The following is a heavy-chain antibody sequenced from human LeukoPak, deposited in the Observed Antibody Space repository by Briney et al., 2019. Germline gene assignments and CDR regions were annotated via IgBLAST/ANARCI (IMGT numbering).Heavy chain of an antibody. J-gene: IGHJ4*02. D-gene: IGHD1-26*01. V-gene: IGHV1-2*06. CDR3: AREGAGSYHSFDY. CDR2: INPNSGGT. CDR1: GYTFTAYY. Sequence: ASVTVSCMASGYTFTAYYMHWVRQTPGQGLEWMGRINPNSGGTNYAQKFQGRVTMTRDTSISTAYMALSRLRSDDTAVYYCAREGAGSYHSFDYWGQGTLVTVSS.